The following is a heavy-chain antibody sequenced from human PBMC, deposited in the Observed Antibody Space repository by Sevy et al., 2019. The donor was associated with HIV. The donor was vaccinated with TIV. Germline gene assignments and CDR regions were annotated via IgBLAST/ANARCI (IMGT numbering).Heavy chain of an antibody. D-gene: IGHD5-12*01. V-gene: IGHV3-49*03. CDR2: ITRNSYEAYGGTT. Sequence: GGSLRLSCTTSGFTFDDYAMSWFRQAPGKGLEWVAFITRNSYEAYGGTTDYAASVKGRFIISRDVSKSVAFLQMNRLKTEDTAVYYCTRGLATADTPEYYFDYWGQGTLVTVSS. CDR3: TRGLATADTPEYYFDY. J-gene: IGHJ4*02. CDR1: GFTFDDYA.